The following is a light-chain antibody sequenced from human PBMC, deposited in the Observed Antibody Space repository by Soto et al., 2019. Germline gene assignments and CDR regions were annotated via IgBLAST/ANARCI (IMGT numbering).Light chain of an antibody. CDR3: SSYTSSSTVV. J-gene: IGLJ2*01. V-gene: IGLV2-14*01. Sequence: QSVLTQPASVSGSPGQSITISCTGTSSDVGGYNYVSWYQQHPGKAPKLMIYDVSNRPSGVSNRFSGSKSANTASLAISGLRADDEAGYYCSSYTSSSTVVFGGGTKLTVL. CDR2: DVS. CDR1: SSDVGGYNY.